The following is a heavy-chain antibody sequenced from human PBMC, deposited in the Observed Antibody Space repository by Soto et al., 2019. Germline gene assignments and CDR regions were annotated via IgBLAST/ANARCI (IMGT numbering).Heavy chain of an antibody. CDR1: GGSISTADYY. J-gene: IGHJ4*02. Sequence: QVQLHESGPGLVRPSQTLSLTCNVSGGSISTADYYWSWIRQPPGKGLEWIGYIYYRGSIYYNPSLESRVAISIDTSKNQFSLNLTSVTAADTAVYYCVSDYDSGGYIGYWGQGTLVTVSS. V-gene: IGHV4-30-4*01. CDR3: VSDYDSGGYIGY. CDR2: IYYRGSI. D-gene: IGHD3-22*01.